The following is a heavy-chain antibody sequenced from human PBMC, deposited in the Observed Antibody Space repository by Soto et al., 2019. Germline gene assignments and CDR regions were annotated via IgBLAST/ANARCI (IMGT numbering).Heavy chain of an antibody. CDR2: ISYDGSNK. Sequence: PGGSLRLSCAASGFTFSSYGMHWVRQAPGKGLEWVAVISYDGSNKYYADSVKGRFTISRDNSKNTLYLQMNSLRAEDTAVYYCAKGIGIGYSYGFDIDYWGQGTLVTVSS. V-gene: IGHV3-30*18. J-gene: IGHJ4*02. D-gene: IGHD5-18*01. CDR3: AKGIGIGYSYGFDIDY. CDR1: GFTFSSYG.